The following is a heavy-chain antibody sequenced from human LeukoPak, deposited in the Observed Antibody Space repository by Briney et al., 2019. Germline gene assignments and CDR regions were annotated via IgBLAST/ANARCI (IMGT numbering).Heavy chain of an antibody. D-gene: IGHD6-19*01. CDR3: ARLGIAVSGY. J-gene: IGHJ4*02. Sequence: SETLSLTCTVSGGSISSGNYFWSWIRQPAGKGLEWIGRFYTSGYTNYNPSLKSRVTISVDTSKNQFSLKLSSVTAADTAVYYCARLGIAVSGYWGQGTLVTVSS. CDR2: FYTSGYT. CDR1: GGSISSGNYF. V-gene: IGHV4-61*02.